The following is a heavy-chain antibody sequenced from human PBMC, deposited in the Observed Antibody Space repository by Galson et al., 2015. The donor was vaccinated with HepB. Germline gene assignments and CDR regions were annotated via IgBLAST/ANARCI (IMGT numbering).Heavy chain of an antibody. CDR1: GFTFSSYS. CDR3: ARLTGYSSGWFDYYYYYMDV. CDR2: ISSSSSYI. Sequence: SLRLSCAASGFTFSSYSMNWVRQAPGKGLEWVSSISSSSSYIYYADSVKGRFTISRDNAKNSLYLQMNSLRAEDTAVYYCARLTGYSSGWFDYYYYYMDVWGKGTTVTVSS. J-gene: IGHJ6*03. V-gene: IGHV3-21*01. D-gene: IGHD6-19*01.